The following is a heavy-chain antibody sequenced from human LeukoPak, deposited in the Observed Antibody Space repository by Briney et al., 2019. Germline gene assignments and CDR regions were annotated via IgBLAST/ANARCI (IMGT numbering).Heavy chain of an antibody. V-gene: IGHV1-2*06. CDR3: ARGCDVVLWFGELLDCPFPIDY. CDR1: GYTFTGYY. CDR2: INPNSGGT. D-gene: IGHD3-10*01. Sequence: ASVKVSCKXSGYTFTGYYMHWVRQAPGQGLERMGRINPNSGGTNYAQKFQGRVTMTRDTSISTAYMELSRLRSDDTAVYYCARGCDVVLWFGELLDCPFPIDYWGQGTLVTVSS. J-gene: IGHJ4*02.